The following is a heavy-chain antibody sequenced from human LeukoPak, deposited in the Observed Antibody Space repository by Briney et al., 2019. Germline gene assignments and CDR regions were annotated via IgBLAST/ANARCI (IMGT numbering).Heavy chain of an antibody. Sequence: SETLSLTCTVSGGSISSYYWSWIRQPAGKGLEWIGRIYTSGSTNYNPSLKSRVTMSVDTSKNQFSLKLSSVTAADTAVYYCAREGDGAVDCDFWSGYPNWFDPWGQGTLVTVSS. CDR3: AREGDGAVDCDFWSGYPNWFDP. V-gene: IGHV4-4*07. J-gene: IGHJ5*02. CDR1: GGSISSYY. CDR2: IYTSGST. D-gene: IGHD3-3*01.